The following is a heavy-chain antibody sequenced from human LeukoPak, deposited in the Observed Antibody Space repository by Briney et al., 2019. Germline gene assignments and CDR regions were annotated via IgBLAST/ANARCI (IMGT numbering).Heavy chain of an antibody. CDR3: AREQQLVRSKYYYGMDV. V-gene: IGHV1-2*04. J-gene: IGHJ6*02. CDR2: INPNSGGT. Sequence: GASVKVSCKASGYTFTGYYTHWVRQAPGQGLEWMGWINPNSGGTNYAQKFQGWVTMTRDTSISTAYMELSRLRSDDTAVYYCAREQQLVRSKYYYGMDVWGQGTTVTVSS. CDR1: GYTFTGYY. D-gene: IGHD6-13*01.